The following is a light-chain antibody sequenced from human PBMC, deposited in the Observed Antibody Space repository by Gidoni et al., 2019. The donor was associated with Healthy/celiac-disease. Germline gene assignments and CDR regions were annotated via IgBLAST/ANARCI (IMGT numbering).Light chain of an antibody. CDR2: AAS. CDR1: KSISSY. V-gene: IGKV1-39*01. Sequence: DIQMTQSPSSLSASVGDRVTITCRASKSISSYLNWYHQKPGKAPKLLIYAASSLQSGVPSRFSGSGSGTDFTLTISSLQPEDFATYYCQQSYSTTWTFCQGTKVEIK. J-gene: IGKJ1*01. CDR3: QQSYSTTWT.